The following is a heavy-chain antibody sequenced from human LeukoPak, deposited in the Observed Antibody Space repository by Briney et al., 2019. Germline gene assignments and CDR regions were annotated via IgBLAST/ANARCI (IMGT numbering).Heavy chain of an antibody. D-gene: IGHD3-22*01. CDR2: IIPIFGTA. J-gene: IGHJ3*02. V-gene: IGHV1-69*05. CDR3: ARDWTDSSGYLYAFDI. Sequence: VKVSCKASGGTFSSYAISWVRQAPGQGLEWMGRIIPIFGTANYAQKFQGRVTITTDESTSTAYMELSSLRSEDTAVCYCARDWTDSSGYLYAFDIWGQGTMVTVSS. CDR1: GGTFSSYA.